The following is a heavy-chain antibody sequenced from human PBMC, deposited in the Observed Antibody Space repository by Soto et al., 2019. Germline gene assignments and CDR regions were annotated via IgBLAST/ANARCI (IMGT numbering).Heavy chain of an antibody. Sequence: QVQLVQSGAELKKPGSSVKVSCKASGGTFSSYSISWVRQAPGQGLEWMGGIIPIFGTANYAQKFQGRVTITADESTSTVHMELSSLKSEDTAVYYCARGGHHPQASYFYGMDVWGLGTTVTVSS. CDR2: IIPIFGTA. V-gene: IGHV1-69*01. CDR1: GGTFSSYS. D-gene: IGHD3-16*01. CDR3: ARGGHHPQASYFYGMDV. J-gene: IGHJ6*02.